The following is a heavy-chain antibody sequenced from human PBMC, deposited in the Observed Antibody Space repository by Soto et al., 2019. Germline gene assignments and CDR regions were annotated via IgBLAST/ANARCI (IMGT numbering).Heavy chain of an antibody. Sequence: QVQLVESGGGVVQPGRSLRLSCAASGFTFSSYAMHWVRQAPGKGLEWVAVISYDGSNKYYADSVKGRFTISRDNSKNTLYLQMNSLRAEDTAVYYCARDAGWSGYYTPALGGFDYWGQGTLVTVSS. J-gene: IGHJ4*02. V-gene: IGHV3-30-3*01. CDR3: ARDAGWSGYYTPALGGFDY. CDR2: ISYDGSNK. D-gene: IGHD3-3*01. CDR1: GFTFSSYA.